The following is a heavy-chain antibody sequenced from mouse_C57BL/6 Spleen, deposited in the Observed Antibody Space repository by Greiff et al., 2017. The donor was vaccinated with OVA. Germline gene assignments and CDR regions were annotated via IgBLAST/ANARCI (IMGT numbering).Heavy chain of an antibody. J-gene: IGHJ2*01. CDR3: ARGLYYFDY. Sequence: EVMLVESGPELVKPGASVKISCKASGYTFTDYYMNWVKQSHGKSLEWIGDINPNNGGTSYNQKFKGKATLTVDKSSSTAYMELRSLTSEDSAVYYCARGLYYFDYWGQGTTLTVSS. V-gene: IGHV1-26*01. CDR1: GYTFTDYY. CDR2: INPNNGGT.